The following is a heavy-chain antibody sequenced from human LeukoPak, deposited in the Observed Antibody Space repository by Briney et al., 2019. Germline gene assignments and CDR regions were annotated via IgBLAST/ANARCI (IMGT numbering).Heavy chain of an antibody. CDR2: VNTDESRT. D-gene: IGHD5-12*01. J-gene: IGHJ4*02. V-gene: IGHV3-74*01. Sequence: PGGSLRLSCVASGFTFSNYWMHWVRHAPGKGPVWVSRVNTDESRTNYADSVKGRFTISRDNAKNSLYLQMNSLRAEDTAVYYCVRGGYRGFDYEYWGQGTLVTVSS. CDR3: VRGGYRGFDYEY. CDR1: GFTFSNYW.